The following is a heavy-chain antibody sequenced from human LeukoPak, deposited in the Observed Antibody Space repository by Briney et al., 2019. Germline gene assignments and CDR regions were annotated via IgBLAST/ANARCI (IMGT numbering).Heavy chain of an antibody. CDR3: ASPEPGGFFAY. J-gene: IGHJ4*02. V-gene: IGHV3-74*01. D-gene: IGHD1-14*01. Sequence: GGSLRLSCVASGFTFSSHWVHWVRQVPGKVLVWVARINGDGSSTNYADSLKGRFTISRDNAKNTLYLQMNSLTIEDTAVYYCASPEPGGFFAYWGQGTLVTVAS. CDR1: GFTFSSHW. CDR2: INGDGSST.